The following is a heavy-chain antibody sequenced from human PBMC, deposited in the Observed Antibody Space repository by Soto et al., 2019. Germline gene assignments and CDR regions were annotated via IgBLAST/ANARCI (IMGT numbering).Heavy chain of an antibody. V-gene: IGHV4-59*01. CDR2: IYYSGST. CDR3: AAQYYYDSRSVDY. CDR1: GGSISSYY. J-gene: IGHJ4*02. D-gene: IGHD3-22*01. Sequence: PSETLSLTCTVSGGSISSYYWSWIRQPPGKGLEWIGYIYYSGSTNYNPSLKSRVTISVDTSKNQFSLKLSSVTAADTAVYYCAAQYYYDSRSVDYWGQGTLVTVSS.